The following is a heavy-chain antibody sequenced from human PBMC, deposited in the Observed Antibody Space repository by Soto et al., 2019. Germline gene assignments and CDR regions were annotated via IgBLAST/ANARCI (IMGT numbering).Heavy chain of an antibody. V-gene: IGHV2-5*02. CDR3: AHKGPEDWPLDY. CDR2: IYWDDDK. J-gene: IGHJ4*02. CDR1: GFSLSTSGVG. Sequence: ITLKESGPTLVKPTQTLTLTCTFSGFSLSTSGVGVGWIRQSPGKALEWLAVIYWDDDKRYSPSLKSRLSITKDTSKNQVVLTMTNMDPVDTATYYCAHKGPEDWPLDYWGQGTLVTVSS. D-gene: IGHD3-9*01.